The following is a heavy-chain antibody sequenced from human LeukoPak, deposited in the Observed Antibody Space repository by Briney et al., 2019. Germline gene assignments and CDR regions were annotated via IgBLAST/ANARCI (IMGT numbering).Heavy chain of an antibody. J-gene: IGHJ4*02. V-gene: IGHV1-18*01. D-gene: IGHD1-26*01. CDR2: ISAYNGNT. Sequence: ASVKVSCKASGYTFTSYGISWVRQAPGQGLEWMGWISAYNGNTNYAQKLQGRVTMTTDTPTSTAYMELRSLRSDDTAVYYCARVESLVGATPFDYWGQGTLVTVSS. CDR3: ARVESLVGATPFDY. CDR1: GYTFTSYG.